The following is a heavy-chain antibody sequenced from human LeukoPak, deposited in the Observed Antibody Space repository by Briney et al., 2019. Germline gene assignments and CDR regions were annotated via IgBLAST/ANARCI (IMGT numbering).Heavy chain of an antibody. CDR3: TRDRGQWLVDY. Sequence: SETLSLTCTVSGGSISTSGYYWGWIRQPPGKGLEYFASIDSSGNAYYNPSLRSRVTISADTSKNQFSLKLSSVTAADTAVYYCTRDRGQWLVDYWGQGTLVTVSS. V-gene: IGHV4-39*07. D-gene: IGHD6-19*01. J-gene: IGHJ4*02. CDR2: IDSSGNA. CDR1: GGSISTSGYY.